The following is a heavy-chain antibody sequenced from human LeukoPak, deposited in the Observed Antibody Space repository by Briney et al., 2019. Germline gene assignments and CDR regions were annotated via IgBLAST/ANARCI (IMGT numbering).Heavy chain of an antibody. Sequence: SETLSLTCTVSGGSVSSGSYYWSWIRQPPGKGLEWIGYIYYSGSTNYNPSLKSRVTISVDTSKNQFSLKLSSVTAADTAVYYCARELAVAGKGGYDYRGQGTLVTVSS. CDR1: GGSVSSGSYY. V-gene: IGHV4-61*01. CDR3: ARELAVAGKGGYDY. CDR2: IYYSGST. D-gene: IGHD6-19*01. J-gene: IGHJ4*02.